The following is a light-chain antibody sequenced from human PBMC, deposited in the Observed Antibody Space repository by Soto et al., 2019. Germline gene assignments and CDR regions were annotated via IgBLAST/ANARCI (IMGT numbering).Light chain of an antibody. J-gene: IGKJ2*01. CDR3: QQYYSYPYT. Sequence: IQMTQSPSSLSASVGDRVTITCRASQGISSYLAWYQQKPGKAPKLLIYAASTLQSGVPSRFSGSGSGTDFTLTISCLQSEDFATYYCQQYYSYPYTFGQGTKVDIK. V-gene: IGKV1-8*01. CDR1: QGISSY. CDR2: AAS.